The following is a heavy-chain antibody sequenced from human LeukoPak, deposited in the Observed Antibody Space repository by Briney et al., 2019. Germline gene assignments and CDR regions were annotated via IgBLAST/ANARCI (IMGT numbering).Heavy chain of an antibody. CDR2: INPNSGGT. Sequence: GASVKVSCKASGYTFTGYYMHWVRQAPGQGLEWMGWINPNSGGTNYAQKSQGRVTMTRDTSISTAYMELSRLRSDDTAVYYCARERYFTLLNYYYYMDVWGKGTTVTVSS. CDR3: ARERYFTLLNYYYYMDV. CDR1: GYTFTGYY. D-gene: IGHD3-9*01. J-gene: IGHJ6*03. V-gene: IGHV1-2*02.